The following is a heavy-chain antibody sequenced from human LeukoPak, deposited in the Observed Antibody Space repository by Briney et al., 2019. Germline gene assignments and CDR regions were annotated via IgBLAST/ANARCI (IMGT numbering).Heavy chain of an antibody. J-gene: IGHJ6*02. CDR1: GFTVSSNY. D-gene: IGHD1-14*01. Sequence: GGSLRLSCAASGFTVSSNYMSWVRQAPGKGLEWVSVIYSGGSTYYADSVKGRFTISRDNSKNTLYLQVNSLRAEDTAVYYCASGMGPYYYYGMDVWGQGTTVTVSS. V-gene: IGHV3-53*01. CDR2: IYSGGST. CDR3: ASGMGPYYYYGMDV.